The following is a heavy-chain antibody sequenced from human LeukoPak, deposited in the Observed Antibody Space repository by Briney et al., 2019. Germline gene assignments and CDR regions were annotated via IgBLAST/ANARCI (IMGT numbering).Heavy chain of an antibody. D-gene: IGHD1-26*01. CDR3: ARHAKKRIVGATVAAFDI. J-gene: IGHJ3*02. V-gene: IGHV4-39*01. CDR1: GGSIRSSSHY. Sequence: SETLSLTCTVSGGSIRSSSHYWGWIRQPPGKGLEWIGSIYYSGSTYYNPSLKSRVTISVDTSKNKFSLKLSYVTAADTAVYYCARHAKKRIVGATVAAFDIWGQGTMVTVSS. CDR2: IYYSGST.